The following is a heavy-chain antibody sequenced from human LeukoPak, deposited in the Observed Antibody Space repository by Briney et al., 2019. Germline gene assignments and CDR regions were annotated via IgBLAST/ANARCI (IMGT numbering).Heavy chain of an antibody. D-gene: IGHD6-6*01. CDR1: GGTFSSYA. CDR3: ASYSSSRPSNYYYYGMDV. Sequence: GASEKVSCKASGGTFSSYAISWVRQAPGQGLEWMGGIIPIFGTANYAQKFQGRVTITADESTSTAYMELSSLRSEDTAVYYCASYSSSRPSNYYYYGMDVWGQGTTVTVSS. V-gene: IGHV1-69*13. CDR2: IIPIFGTA. J-gene: IGHJ6*02.